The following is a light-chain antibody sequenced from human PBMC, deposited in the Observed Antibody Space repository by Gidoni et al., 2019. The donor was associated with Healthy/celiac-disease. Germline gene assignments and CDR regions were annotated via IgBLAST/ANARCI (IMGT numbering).Light chain of an antibody. J-gene: IGLJ2*01. Sequence: SYELTQPPSVSVYPGQTATITCSGDRLGDKFACWYQQKPGQSPVLVIHQDSKRPSGIPERFSGSNSGNTATLTISGTQAMDEADYYCQAWDSRSFVVFGGGTKLTVL. CDR1: RLGDKF. CDR2: QDS. CDR3: QAWDSRSFVV. V-gene: IGLV3-1*01.